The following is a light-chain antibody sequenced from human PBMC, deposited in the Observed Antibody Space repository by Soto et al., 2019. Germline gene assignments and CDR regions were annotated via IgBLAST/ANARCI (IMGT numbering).Light chain of an antibody. Sequence: DVVMTQSPLSLPVTLGQPASISCRSSQSLVYSDGHAYLVWFHQRPGQSPRRLIFKVSNRDSGGPDKFRSRRSGSDYTLKISRVEAEDVGVYYCMQGSFWPWTFGQGTKVEI. V-gene: IGKV2-30*01. CDR3: MQGSFWPWT. J-gene: IGKJ1*01. CDR2: KVS. CDR1: QSLVYSDGHAY.